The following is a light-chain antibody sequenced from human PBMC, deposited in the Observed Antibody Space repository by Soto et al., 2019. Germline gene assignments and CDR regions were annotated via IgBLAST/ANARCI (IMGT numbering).Light chain of an antibody. CDR3: CSYVGSDTYVI. J-gene: IGLJ2*01. CDR2: GNV. Sequence: QSVLTQTPSVSGAPGQSVTMSCGGSNSNIGAGYDVHWYKQVPGTAPKLLIYGNVNRPAGVLDRFSGSKSGASASLAITELQAEDEADYYCCSYVGSDTYVIFGGGTKLTVL. V-gene: IGLV1-40*01. CDR1: NSNIGAGYD.